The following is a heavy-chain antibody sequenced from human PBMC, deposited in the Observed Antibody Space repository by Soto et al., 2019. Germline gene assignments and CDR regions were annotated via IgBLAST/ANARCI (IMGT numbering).Heavy chain of an antibody. J-gene: IGHJ4*02. CDR2: IYYSGST. Sequence: SETLSLTCTVSSGSISGYFWSWIRQPPGKGLEWIANIYYSGSTFYNPSFKSRVTISLDTSKNQFSLKLRSVTAADTAVYYCARHEAGWYFDSWGQGTLVTVSS. V-gene: IGHV4-39*01. CDR1: SGSISGYF. CDR3: ARHEAGWYFDS.